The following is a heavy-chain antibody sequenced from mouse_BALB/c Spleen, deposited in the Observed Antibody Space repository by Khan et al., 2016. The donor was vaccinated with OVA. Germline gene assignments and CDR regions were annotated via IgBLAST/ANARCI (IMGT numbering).Heavy chain of an antibody. V-gene: IGHV14-3*02. CDR3: DRIDA. J-gene: IGHJ2*01. CDR1: GFNIKDTY. CDR2: IDPANGNT. Sequence: VQLQQSGAELVKPGASVKLSCTASGFNIKDTYMHWVKQRPEQGLEWIGRIDPANGNTKYDPKFQGKATITADTSSNRGFLQVSSLISEDTAVYYCDRIDAWGQGTTLTVSS.